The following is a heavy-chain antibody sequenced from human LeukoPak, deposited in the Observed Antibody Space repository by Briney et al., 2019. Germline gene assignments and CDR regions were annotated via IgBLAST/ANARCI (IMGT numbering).Heavy chain of an antibody. CDR3: ARDDYYDSSPLDY. Sequence: SETLSLTCNVSGFSITSSYYWSWIRQPPGKGLEWIGSIYHSGSTYYNPSLKSRVTMSVDTPKNQFSLKLSSVTAADTAVYYCARDDYYDSSPLDYWGQGTLVTVSS. CDR1: GFSITSSYY. J-gene: IGHJ4*02. V-gene: IGHV4-38-2*02. D-gene: IGHD3-22*01. CDR2: IYHSGST.